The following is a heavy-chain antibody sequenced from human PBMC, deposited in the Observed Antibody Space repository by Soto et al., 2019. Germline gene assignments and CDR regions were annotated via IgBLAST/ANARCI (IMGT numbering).Heavy chain of an antibody. CDR1: GFTFSSYA. V-gene: IGHV3-23*01. D-gene: IGHD2-2*01. CDR2: ISGSGGST. J-gene: IGHJ6*03. CDR3: AKGGVPAATGYYYYYYMDV. Sequence: PGGSLRLSCAASGFTFSSYAMSWVRQAPGKGLEWVSAISGSGGSTYYADSVKGRFTISRDNSKNTLYLQMNSLRAEDTAVYYCAKGGVPAATGYYYYYYMDVWGKGTTVTVSS.